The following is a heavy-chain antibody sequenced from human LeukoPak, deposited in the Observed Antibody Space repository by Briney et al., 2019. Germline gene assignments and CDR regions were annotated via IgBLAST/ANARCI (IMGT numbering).Heavy chain of an antibody. V-gene: IGHV3-21*01. J-gene: IGHJ4*02. CDR2: VSSSSTYI. CDR1: GFIFTDYN. CDR3: TRDRGLDC. D-gene: IGHD3-10*01. Sequence: GGSLRLSCTASGFIFTDYNMNWIRQTPGKGLEWVASVSSSSTYIHYAESVKGRFTISRDNAKNSLFLQMTSLRADDTGVYYRTRDRGLDCWGQGTRVTVAS.